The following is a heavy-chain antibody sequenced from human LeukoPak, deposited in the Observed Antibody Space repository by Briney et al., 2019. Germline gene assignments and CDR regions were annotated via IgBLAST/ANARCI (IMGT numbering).Heavy chain of an antibody. D-gene: IGHD3-10*01. CDR2: ISGSGGST. V-gene: IGHV3-23*01. CDR1: GFTFSSYA. CDR3: ARRPMVRGVITFDYYYYGMDV. Sequence: PGGSLRLSCAASGFTFSSYAMSWVRQAPGKGLEWVSGISGSGGSTFYADSVKGRFTISRDNSKNTLYLQMNSLRAEDTAVYYCARRPMVRGVITFDYYYYGMDVWGKGTTVTVSS. J-gene: IGHJ6*04.